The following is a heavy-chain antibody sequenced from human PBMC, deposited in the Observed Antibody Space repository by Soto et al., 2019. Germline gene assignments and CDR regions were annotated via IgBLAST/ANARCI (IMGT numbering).Heavy chain of an antibody. CDR1: GASISGFY. CDR2: IYATGTT. V-gene: IGHV4-4*07. Sequence: SETLSLTCAVSGASISGFYWSWIRKSAGKGLEWIGRIYATGTTDYNPSLKSRVMMSVDTSKKQFSLKLRSVTAADTAVYYCVRDGTKTLRDRFDPWGQGISVTVSS. D-gene: IGHD1-1*01. J-gene: IGHJ5*02. CDR3: VRDGTKTLRDRFDP.